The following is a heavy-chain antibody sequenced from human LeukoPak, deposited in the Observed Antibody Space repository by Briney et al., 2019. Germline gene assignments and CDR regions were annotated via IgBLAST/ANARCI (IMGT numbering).Heavy chain of an antibody. J-gene: IGHJ4*02. CDR1: GYTFTSYG. V-gene: IGHV1-2*02. CDR3: ARVMDTAMALDY. CDR2: INPNSGGT. Sequence: WASVKVSCKASGYTFTSYGISWVRQAPGQGLEWMGWINPNSGGTNYAQKFQGRVTMTRDTSISTAYMELSRLRSDDTAVYYCARVMDTAMALDYWGQGTLVTVSS. D-gene: IGHD5-18*01.